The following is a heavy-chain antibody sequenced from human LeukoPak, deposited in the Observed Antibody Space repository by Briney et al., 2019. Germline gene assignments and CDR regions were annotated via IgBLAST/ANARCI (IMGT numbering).Heavy chain of an antibody. CDR3: ARGYGYSGYDYSGAFDY. D-gene: IGHD5-12*01. Sequence: GGSLRLSCVASGFIFRSYTMNWVRQAPGKGLEWVSYISSEGGTIYYADSVKGRFTISRDNAKNSLYLQMNSLRAEDTAVYYCARGYGYSGYDYSGAFDYWGQGTLVTVSS. CDR1: GFIFRSYT. J-gene: IGHJ4*02. CDR2: ISSEGGTI. V-gene: IGHV3-48*04.